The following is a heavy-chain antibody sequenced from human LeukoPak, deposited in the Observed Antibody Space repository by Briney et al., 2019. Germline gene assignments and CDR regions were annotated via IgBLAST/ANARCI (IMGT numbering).Heavy chain of an antibody. V-gene: IGHV3-74*01. CDR1: GFTFSSYW. CDR3: ARDLATYYDFWSGYLSHNPDDY. Sequence: PGGSLRLSCVASGFTFSSYWMHWVRQDPRKGLVWVSRINGDGRNINYADSVRGRFTISRDNAKNTLYLQMNTLRVEDTAVYYCARDLATYYDFWSGYLSHNPDDYWGQGTLVTVSS. CDR2: INGDGRNI. J-gene: IGHJ4*02. D-gene: IGHD3-3*01.